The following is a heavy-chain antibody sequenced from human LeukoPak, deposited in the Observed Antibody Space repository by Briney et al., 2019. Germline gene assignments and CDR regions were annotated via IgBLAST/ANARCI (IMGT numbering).Heavy chain of an antibody. J-gene: IGHJ1*01. Sequence: GGSLRLSCAASGFTFSSYSMNWVRQAPGKGLEWVSSISSSRSYIYYADSVKGRFTISRDNAKNSLYLQMNSLRAEDTAVYYCARDPLYSRGRSPHPPTGAEYFQHWGQGTLVTVSS. D-gene: IGHD6-19*01. V-gene: IGHV3-21*01. CDR3: ARDPLYSRGRSPHPPTGAEYFQH. CDR1: GFTFSSYS. CDR2: ISSSRSYI.